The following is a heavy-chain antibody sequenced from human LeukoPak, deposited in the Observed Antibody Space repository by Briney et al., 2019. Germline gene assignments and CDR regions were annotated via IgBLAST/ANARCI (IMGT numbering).Heavy chain of an antibody. CDR1: GFTFSSYW. CDR3: ARDYYDSSGYAAFDY. D-gene: IGHD3-22*01. V-gene: IGHV3-7*01. J-gene: IGHJ4*02. Sequence: PGGSLRLSCAASGFTFSSYWMSWVRQAPGKGLEWVANIKQDGSEKYYVDSVKGRFTISRDNAKNSLYLQMNSLRAEDTAVYYCARDYYDSSGYAAFDYWGQGTLVTVSS. CDR2: IKQDGSEK.